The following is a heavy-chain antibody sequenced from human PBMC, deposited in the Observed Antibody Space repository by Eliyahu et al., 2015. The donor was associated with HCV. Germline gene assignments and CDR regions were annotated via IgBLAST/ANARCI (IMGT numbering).Heavy chain of an antibody. CDR3: TTGDLFRWELLSY. CDR2: IKSKTDGGTT. Sequence: EVQLVESGGGLVKPGGSLRLSCAASGFTFSNAWMSWVRQAPGKGLEWVGRIKSKTDGGTTDYAAPVKGRFTISRDDSKNTLYLQMNSLKTEDTAVYYCTTGDLFRWELLSYWGQGTLVTVSS. V-gene: IGHV3-15*01. CDR1: GFTFSNAW. J-gene: IGHJ4*02. D-gene: IGHD1-26*01.